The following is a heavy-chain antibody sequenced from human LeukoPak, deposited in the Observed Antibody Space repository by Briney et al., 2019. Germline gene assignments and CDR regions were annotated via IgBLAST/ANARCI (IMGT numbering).Heavy chain of an antibody. J-gene: IGHJ4*02. Sequence: SVKVSCKASGGTFSSYAISWVRQAPEQGLEWMGGIIPIFGTANYAQKFQGRVTITADESTSTAYMELSSLRSEDTAVYYCARDRGRDGYIWTLGYFDYWGQGTLVTVSS. CDR2: IIPIFGTA. V-gene: IGHV1-69*13. CDR1: GGTFSSYA. CDR3: ARDRGRDGYIWTLGYFDY. D-gene: IGHD5-24*01.